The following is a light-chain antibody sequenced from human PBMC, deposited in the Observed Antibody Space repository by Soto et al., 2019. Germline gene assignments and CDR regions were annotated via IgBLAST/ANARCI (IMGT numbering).Light chain of an antibody. V-gene: IGLV2-14*03. J-gene: IGLJ1*01. CDR2: DVS. CDR1: SSDIGDSNY. Sequence: QSALTQPASVSGSPGQSITISCTGTSSDIGDSNYVSWYQQHPGKAPKLVIYDVSNRPSGVSNRFSGSKSANTASPTISGLQAEDEADYYCSSFRSSSTSYVFGTGT. CDR3: SSFRSSSTSYV.